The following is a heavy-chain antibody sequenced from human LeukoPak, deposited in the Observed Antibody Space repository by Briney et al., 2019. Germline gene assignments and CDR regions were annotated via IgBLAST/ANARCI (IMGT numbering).Heavy chain of an antibody. CDR1: GGSISSSSYY. V-gene: IGHV4-61*02. CDR3: AREGEWLAYFDY. J-gene: IGHJ4*02. CDR2: IYTSGST. D-gene: IGHD6-19*01. Sequence: SETLSLTCTVSGGSISSSSYYWSWIRQPAGKGLEWIGRIYTSGSTNYNPSLKSRVTMSVDTSKNQFSLKLSSVTAADTAVYYCAREGEWLAYFDYWGQGTLVTVSS.